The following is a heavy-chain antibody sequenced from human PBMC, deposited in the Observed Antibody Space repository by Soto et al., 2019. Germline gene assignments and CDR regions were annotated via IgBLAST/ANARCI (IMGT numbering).Heavy chain of an antibody. CDR2: ISSSSSYI. CDR3: AREWLYCSGGSCYTFDY. CDR1: GFTFSSYS. D-gene: IGHD2-15*01. V-gene: IGHV3-21*01. Sequence: GGSLRLSCAASGFTFSSYSMNWVRQAPGKGLEWVSSISSSSSYIYYADSVKGRFTISRDNAKNSLYLQMNSLRAEDTAVYYCAREWLYCSGGSCYTFDYWGQGTLVTVSS. J-gene: IGHJ4*02.